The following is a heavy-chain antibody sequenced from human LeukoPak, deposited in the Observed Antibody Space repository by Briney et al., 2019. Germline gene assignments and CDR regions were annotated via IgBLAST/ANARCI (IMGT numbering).Heavy chain of an antibody. CDR2: IGTAGDT. CDR1: GFTFSNYD. V-gene: IGHV3-13*04. D-gene: IGHD3-9*01. Sequence: GGSLRLSCAASGFTFSNYDMHWVRHATGKGLEWVSAIGTAGDTYYPGSVKGRFTISRENAKNSLYLQMNSLRAGDTAVYYCARGRMTGYYGLGAFDIWGQGTMVTVSS. J-gene: IGHJ3*02. CDR3: ARGRMTGYYGLGAFDI.